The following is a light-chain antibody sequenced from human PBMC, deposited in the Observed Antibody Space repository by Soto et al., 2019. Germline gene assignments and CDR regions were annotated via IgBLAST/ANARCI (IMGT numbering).Light chain of an antibody. CDR1: QNIRSR. J-gene: IGKJ1*01. V-gene: IGKV1-5*01. CDR3: QQNHSYWT. CDR2: DAS. Sequence: DFHMTQSPSTLSASVGGRVTITCRASQNIRSRLAWFQQKPGKAPNLLIYDASSLESGVPQRFSGSGAGTEFTLTISSLQTDDFSTYYCQQNHSYWTFGQGTKVDIK.